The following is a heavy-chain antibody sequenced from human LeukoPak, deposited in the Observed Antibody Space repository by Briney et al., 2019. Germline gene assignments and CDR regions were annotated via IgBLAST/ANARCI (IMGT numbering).Heavy chain of an antibody. Sequence: SETLSLTCTVSSGSISSFYWGWIRQPPGKGLEWIGSIYYSGNTYYSPSLMSRVTISVDTSKNQFSLNLSSVTAADTAVYYCARAPHFFDTSGSTYYFDYWGQGALVTVSS. CDR1: SGSISSFY. D-gene: IGHD3-22*01. CDR3: ARAPHFFDTSGSTYYFDY. CDR2: IYYSGNT. V-gene: IGHV4-39*07. J-gene: IGHJ4*02.